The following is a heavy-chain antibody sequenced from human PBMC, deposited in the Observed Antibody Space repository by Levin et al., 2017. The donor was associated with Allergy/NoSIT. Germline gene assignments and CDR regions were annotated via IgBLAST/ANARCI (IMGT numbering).Heavy chain of an antibody. V-gene: IGHV4-59*01. D-gene: IGHD6-6*01. CDR3: SGDRRTSARRDDAFDI. CDR1: GDSISSYY. CDR2: IYYTGST. Sequence: SETLSLTCTVSGDSISSYYWSWMRQPPGKGLEWIGYIYYTGSTNYNPSPESRVTISIDTSKKQFSLRLTSVTAADTAVYYCSGDRRTSARRDDAFDIWGQGTMVTVSS. J-gene: IGHJ3*02.